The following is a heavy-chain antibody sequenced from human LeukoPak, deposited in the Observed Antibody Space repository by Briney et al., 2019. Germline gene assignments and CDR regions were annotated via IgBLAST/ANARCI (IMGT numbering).Heavy chain of an antibody. V-gene: IGHV3-30-3*01. CDR3: AREAVAGGSGSNYYYYGVDV. CDR2: ISYDGSNK. D-gene: IGHD3-10*01. Sequence: GRSLRLSCAASGFTFSSYAMHWVRQAPGNGLEWVAVISYDGSNKYYADSVKGRFTISRDNSKNTLYLQMNSLRAEDTAVYYCAREAVAGGSGSNYYYYGVDVWGQGTTVTVSS. CDR1: GFTFSSYA. J-gene: IGHJ6*02.